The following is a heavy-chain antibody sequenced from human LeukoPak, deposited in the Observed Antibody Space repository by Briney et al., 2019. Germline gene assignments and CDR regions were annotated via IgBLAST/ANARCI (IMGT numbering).Heavy chain of an antibody. J-gene: IGHJ3*02. D-gene: IGHD3-3*01. CDR1: GFTFSSYS. V-gene: IGHV3-21*01. CDR3: ARKGVVSDAFDI. CDR2: IGSSSSYI. Sequence: GGSLRLSCAASGFTFSSYSMNWVRQAPGKGLEWVSSIGSSSSYIYYADSVKGRFTISRGNAKNSLYLQMNSLRAEDTAVYYCARKGVVSDAFDIWGQGTMVTVSS.